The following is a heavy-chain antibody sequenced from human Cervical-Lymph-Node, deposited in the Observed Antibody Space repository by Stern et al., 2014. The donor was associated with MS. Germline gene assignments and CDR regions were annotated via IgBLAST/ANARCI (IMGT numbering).Heavy chain of an antibody. CDR1: GYSFSNYW. CDR2: IDPTDSDT. Sequence: EVQLVESGAEVKKPGESLRISCKGSGYSFSNYWISWVRQMPGKGLEWMGRIDPTDSDTYYSPSFQGHVAISADKSISTSDLHWSSLKASDTAIYYCARHTSNWNDRIEDWFDPWGQGTLVTVSS. V-gene: IGHV5-10-1*01. CDR3: ARHTSNWNDRIEDWFDP. D-gene: IGHD1-1*01. J-gene: IGHJ5*02.